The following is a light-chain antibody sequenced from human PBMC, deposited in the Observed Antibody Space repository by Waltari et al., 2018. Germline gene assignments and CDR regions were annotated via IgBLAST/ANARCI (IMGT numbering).Light chain of an antibody. CDR1: QGINSY. CDR3: QQLNNYPIT. Sequence: DIQLTQSPSFLSASVGERVTITCRASQGINSYLAWYQQKPGKAPKLLIYDASTLQSGVPPRFSGSGSGTEFTLTISSLQPEDFATYYCQQLNNYPITFGQGTRLDI. CDR2: DAS. V-gene: IGKV1-9*01. J-gene: IGKJ5*01.